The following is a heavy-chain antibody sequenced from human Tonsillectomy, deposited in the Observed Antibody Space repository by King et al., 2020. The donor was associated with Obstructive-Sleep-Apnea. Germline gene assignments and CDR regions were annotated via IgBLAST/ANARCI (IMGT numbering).Heavy chain of an antibody. CDR2: FNPPSGGT. V-gene: IGHV1-2*04. J-gene: IGHJ6*02. Sequence: QVQLVESGAEVKKPGASVKVSCKASGYTFTGYYIHWVRQAPGQGLEVSGWFNPPSGGTDYEQKCQAWGTMTRDTSISTAYMELSRLRSDVTAVYYCAREYYGSGSHRKHMDVWGQGTTVTVSS. CDR3: AREYYGSGSHRKHMDV. D-gene: IGHD3-10*01. CDR1: GYTFTGYY.